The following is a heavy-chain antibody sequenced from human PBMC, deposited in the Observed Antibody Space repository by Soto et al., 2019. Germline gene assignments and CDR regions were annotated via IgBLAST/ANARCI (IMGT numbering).Heavy chain of an antibody. CDR2: IIPVLTIT. J-gene: IGHJ6*02. V-gene: IGHV1-69*02. CDR3: ARRRYCGADCYKNYYFGMDL. CDR1: GGSFSSYT. D-gene: IGHD2-21*02. Sequence: QAQLVQSGAEVKKPGSSVRLSCSTSGGSFSSYTLNWVRQAPGQGLEWLGRIIPVLTITDYAQKFRGRLTITAGKSLNTAYMELTSLRADDTAVYYCARRRYCGADCYKNYYFGMDLWGQGTTVTVSS.